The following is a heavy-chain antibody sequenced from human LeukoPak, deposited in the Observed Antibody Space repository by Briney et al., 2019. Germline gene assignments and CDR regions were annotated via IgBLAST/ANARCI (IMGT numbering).Heavy chain of an antibody. CDR1: GYTFTSYD. V-gene: IGHV1-8*01. D-gene: IGHD3-22*01. J-gene: IGHJ3*02. CDR2: MDGNSGKT. Sequence: ASVKVSCKTSGYTFTSYDINWGRQVTGQGLEWVLGMDGNSGKTAYAQNFLGRVTITRNSSISTAYMELSSLRSEDTAVYYCARLYYYASSGYDALDIWGQGTMVAVSS. CDR3: ARLYYYASSGYDALDI.